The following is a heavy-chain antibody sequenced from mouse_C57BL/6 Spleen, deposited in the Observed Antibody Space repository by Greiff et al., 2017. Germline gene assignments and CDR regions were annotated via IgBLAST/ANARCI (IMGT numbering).Heavy chain of an antibody. J-gene: IGHJ2*01. CDR2: IDPENGDT. D-gene: IGHD2-5*01. Sequence: EVQLQQSGAELVRPGASVKLSCTASGFNIKDDYMHWVKQRPEQGLEWIGWIDPENGDTEYASKFQGKATITADTSSNTAYLQLSSLTSEDTAVYYCTTNSNYVRGYFDYWGQGTTLTVSS. V-gene: IGHV14-4*01. CDR3: TTNSNYVRGYFDY. CDR1: GFNIKDDY.